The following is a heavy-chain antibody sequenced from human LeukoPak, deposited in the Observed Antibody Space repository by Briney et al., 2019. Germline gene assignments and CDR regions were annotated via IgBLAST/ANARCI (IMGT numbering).Heavy chain of an antibody. CDR3: AKDTGSGYDYSSYYFDY. J-gene: IGHJ4*02. V-gene: IGHV3-23*01. CDR2: ISGTAFST. CDR1: GFTFSSYG. Sequence: PGGSLRLSCAASGFTFSSYGMSWVRQAPGKGLEWVSLISGTAFSTYYADSVRGRFTISRDNSKSTLYLQMNSLRAEDTAVYYCAKDTGSGYDYSSYYFDYWGQGTLVTVSS. D-gene: IGHD5-12*01.